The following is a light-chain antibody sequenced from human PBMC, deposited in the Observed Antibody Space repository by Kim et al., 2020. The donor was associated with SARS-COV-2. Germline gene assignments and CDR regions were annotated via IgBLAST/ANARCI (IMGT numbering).Light chain of an antibody. J-gene: IGKJ4*01. CDR3: QQYNNWPPLT. CDR1: QSVSSN. Sequence: SPGERATLSCRASQSVSSNLAWYQQKPGQTPRLLIYGASTRATGIPARFSGSGSGTEFTLTISSRQSEDFAVYYCQQYNNWPPLTFGGGTKVEIK. CDR2: GAS. V-gene: IGKV3-15*01.